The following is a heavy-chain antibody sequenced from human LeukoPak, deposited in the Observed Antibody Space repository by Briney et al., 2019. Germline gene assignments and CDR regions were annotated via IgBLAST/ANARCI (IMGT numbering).Heavy chain of an antibody. Sequence: SETLSLTCTVSGGSIRSGSHYWAWIRQPPGKGLEWIGSIYYSGGTYCNPSLENRVTISIDTSKNHFSLKLSSLSAADTSVYYCAKRDDSGGNLVDLWGQGTLVTVS. D-gene: IGHD3-22*01. CDR3: AKRDDSGGNLVDL. CDR2: IYYSGGT. J-gene: IGHJ4*02. CDR1: GGSIRSGSHY. V-gene: IGHV4-39*02.